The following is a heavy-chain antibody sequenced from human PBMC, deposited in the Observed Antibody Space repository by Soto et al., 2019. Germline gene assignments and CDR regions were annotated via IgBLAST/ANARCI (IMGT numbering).Heavy chain of an antibody. D-gene: IGHD2-2*01. J-gene: IGHJ3*02. CDR3: ARDRGVYCSSTSCYPAIDAFDI. V-gene: IGHV4-59*01. CDR2: IYYSGST. CDR1: GGSMSSYY. Sequence: SENLSLTCTVSGGSMSSYYWSWIRQPPGKGLEWIGYIYYSGSTNYNPSLKSRVTISVDTSKNQFSLKLSSVTAADTAVYYCARDRGVYCSSTSCYPAIDAFDIWGQGTMVTVSS.